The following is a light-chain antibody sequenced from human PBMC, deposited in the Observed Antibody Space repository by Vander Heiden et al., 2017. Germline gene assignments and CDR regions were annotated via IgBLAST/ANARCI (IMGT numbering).Light chain of an antibody. CDR2: DVT. CDR1: SSDVGGHDL. Sequence: QSALTQPRSVSGSPGQSVTISCTGTSSDVGGHDLVSWYQQYPGKAPKVLIYDVTKRPSGVPDRFSGAKSGNTASLTISGLQAEDEADYHCYSNAGSYTWVFGGGTTLTVL. V-gene: IGLV2-11*01. CDR3: YSNAGSYTWV. J-gene: IGLJ3*02.